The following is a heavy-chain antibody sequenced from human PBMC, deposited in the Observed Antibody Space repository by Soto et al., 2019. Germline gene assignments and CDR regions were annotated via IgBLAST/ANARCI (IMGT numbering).Heavy chain of an antibody. J-gene: IGHJ4*02. V-gene: IGHV3-23*01. CDR3: AKDRRAGGNSAFYFDF. Sequence: GGSLRLSCAASGFKFSNYAMSWVRQAPGKGLEWVSLISATGGGTYYADSVEGRFTISRDNSHNTLYLQVHSLTAEDTAVYYCAKDRRAGGNSAFYFDFWGQGAQVTVSS. CDR1: GFKFSNYA. D-gene: IGHD3-16*01. CDR2: ISATGGGT.